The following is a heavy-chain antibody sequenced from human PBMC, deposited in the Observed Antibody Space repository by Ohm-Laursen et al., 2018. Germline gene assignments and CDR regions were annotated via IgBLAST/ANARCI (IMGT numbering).Heavy chain of an antibody. J-gene: IGHJ4*02. V-gene: IGHV3-23*01. CDR2: ISGSGGST. Sequence: SLRLSCEASGFTLSNYGMSWVRQAPGKGLEWVSAISGSGGSTYYADSVKGRFTISRDNSKNTLYLQMNSLRAEDTAVYYCARTTIVLMVYAIDYFDYWGQGTLVTVSS. CDR3: ARTTIVLMVYAIDYFDY. CDR1: GFTLSNYG. D-gene: IGHD2-8*01.